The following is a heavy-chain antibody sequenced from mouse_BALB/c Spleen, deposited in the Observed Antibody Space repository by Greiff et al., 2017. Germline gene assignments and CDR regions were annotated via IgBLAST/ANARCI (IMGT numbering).Heavy chain of an antibody. CDR1: GFTFSSYA. J-gene: IGHJ4*01. D-gene: IGHD2-1*01. CDR3: AREFYGNYVDYAMDY. CDR2: ISSGGST. Sequence: EVHLVESGGGLVKPGGSLKLSCAASGFTFSSYAMSWVRQTPEKRLEWVASISSGGSTYYPDSVKGRFTISRDNARNILYLQMSSLRSEDTAMYYCAREFYGNYVDYAMDYWGQGTSVTVSS. V-gene: IGHV5-6-5*01.